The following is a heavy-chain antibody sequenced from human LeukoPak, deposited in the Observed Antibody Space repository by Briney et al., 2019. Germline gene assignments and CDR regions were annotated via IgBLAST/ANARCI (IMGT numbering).Heavy chain of an antibody. CDR1: GFTFSSYA. D-gene: IGHD3-10*01. CDR3: AKRLSMVRGVIGPDAFDI. V-gene: IGHV3-23*01. Sequence: PGGSLRLSCAASGFTFSSYAMSWVRQAPGKGLEWVSAISGSGGSTYYADSVKGRFNISRDNSKNKLYLQMNSLRAEDTAVYYCAKRLSMVRGVIGPDAFDIWGQGTMVTVSS. CDR2: ISGSGGST. J-gene: IGHJ3*02.